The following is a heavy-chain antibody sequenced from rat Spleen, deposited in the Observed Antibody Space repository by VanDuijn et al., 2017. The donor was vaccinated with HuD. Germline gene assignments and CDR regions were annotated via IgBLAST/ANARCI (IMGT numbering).Heavy chain of an antibody. V-gene: IGHV5-31*01. Sequence: EVKLVESGGGLVQPGRSLKLSCAASGFTFNNYWMTWIRQAPGKGLEWVASIPNGGPNTYYSDSVKGRFTISRDNAYSTLYLQMDSLRSEDTATYYCAGSGTAHWGQGVMVTVSS. CDR2: IPNGGPNT. D-gene: IGHD1-1*01. CDR1: GFTFNNYW. J-gene: IGHJ2*01. CDR3: AGSGTAH.